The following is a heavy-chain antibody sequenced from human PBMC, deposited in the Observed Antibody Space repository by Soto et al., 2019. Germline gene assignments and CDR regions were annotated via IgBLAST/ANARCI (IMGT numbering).Heavy chain of an antibody. J-gene: IGHJ4*02. V-gene: IGHV3-11*06. Sequence: KSGGSLRLSCAASGFTFSDYYMSWIRQAPGKGLEWVSYISSSSSYTNYADSVKGRFTISRDNAKNSLYLEMNSLRAEDTAVYYCARESEDLTSNFDYWGQGTLVTAPQ. CDR3: ARESEDLTSNFDY. CDR1: GFTFSDYY. CDR2: ISSSSSYT.